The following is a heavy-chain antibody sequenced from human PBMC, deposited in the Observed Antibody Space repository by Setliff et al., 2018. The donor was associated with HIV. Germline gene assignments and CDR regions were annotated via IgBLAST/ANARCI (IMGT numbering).Heavy chain of an antibody. CDR2: ISFTGQT. CDR1: GVSISNYY. D-gene: IGHD6-19*01. Sequence: SETLSLTCNVSGVSISNYYWSWIRRPPGKGLEWIGSISFTGQTFYNLSLTSRVTISADTSRDHLFLKLRSVTAADTATYYCARLGSGWNWVTRIDYWGQGILVTVSS. J-gene: IGHJ4*02. V-gene: IGHV4-59*05. CDR3: ARLGSGWNWVTRIDY.